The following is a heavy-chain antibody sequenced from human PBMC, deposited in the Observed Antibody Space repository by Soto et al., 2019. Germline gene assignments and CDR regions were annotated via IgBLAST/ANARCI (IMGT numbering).Heavy chain of an antibody. CDR2: ISAKNGNT. CDR3: ARDVDIGTHPTGDWFDS. J-gene: IGHJ5*01. CDR1: GYIFTRYG. D-gene: IGHD5-12*01. Sequence: GASVKVSCEASGYIFTRYGITWVRQAPGQGLEWVGWISAKNGNTNSGQKFQGRVTMTTDTSTSTAYMELRSLRSDDTAVYYCARDVDIGTHPTGDWFDSWGQGTLVTVSS. V-gene: IGHV1-18*01.